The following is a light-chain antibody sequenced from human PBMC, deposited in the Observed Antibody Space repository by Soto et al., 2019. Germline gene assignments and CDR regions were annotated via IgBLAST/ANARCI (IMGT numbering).Light chain of an antibody. V-gene: IGKV1-5*03. J-gene: IGKJ1*01. CDR2: KAS. CDR1: QSISSW. CDR3: QQCNSYPPT. Sequence: DIQMTQSPSTLSASVGDRVTITCRASQSISSWLAWYQQKPGKAPKVLIYKASNLQSGVPARFSYSGTRTDFTLTIGSLQPDDFATYYCQQCNSYPPTFGQGTTVDIK.